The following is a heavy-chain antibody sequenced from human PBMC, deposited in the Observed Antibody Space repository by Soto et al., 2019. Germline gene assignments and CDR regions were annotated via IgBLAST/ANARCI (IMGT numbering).Heavy chain of an antibody. CDR1: GFTVSSNY. V-gene: IGHV3-66*01. J-gene: IGHJ6*02. CDR2: IYSGGST. D-gene: IGHD6-13*01. CDR3: ARVFSSWVGMDV. Sequence: EVQLVESGGGLVQPGGSLRLSCAASGFTVSSNYMSWVRQAPGKGLEWVSVIYSGGSTYYADAVKGRFTISRDNSTNTLDLHMNSLRAEDTAVYYCARVFSSWVGMDVWGQGTTVTVSS.